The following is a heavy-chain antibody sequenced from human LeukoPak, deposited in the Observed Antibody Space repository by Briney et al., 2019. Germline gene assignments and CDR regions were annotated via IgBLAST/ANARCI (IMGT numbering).Heavy chain of an antibody. CDR2: ISYDGSYK. D-gene: IGHD6-13*01. J-gene: IGHJ4*02. CDR3: AKDPRRYSRTGGYFDY. Sequence: GRSLRLSCAASGFTFSNYGMHWVRQAAGKGLEWVAFISYDGSYKYYADSVKGRFTIPSDNSKNTLYLQMNSLRAEDTAVYYCAKDPRRYSRTGGYFDYWGQGTLVTVSS. V-gene: IGHV3-30*18. CDR1: GFTFSNYG.